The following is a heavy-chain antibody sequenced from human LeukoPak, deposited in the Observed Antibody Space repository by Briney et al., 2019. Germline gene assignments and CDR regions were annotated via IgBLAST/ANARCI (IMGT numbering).Heavy chain of an antibody. V-gene: IGHV1-18*01. Sequence: ASVKVSCKASGYTFTSYGITWVRQAPGQGLEWMGWISAYNGDTNYAQKLQGRVTLTTDTSTSTAYMEQRSLRSDDTAVYYCASLKNYYDSSGNLVTDAFYIWGQGTTVTVSS. CDR3: ASLKNYYDSSGNLVTDAFYI. D-gene: IGHD3-22*01. CDR2: ISAYNGDT. J-gene: IGHJ3*02. CDR1: GYTFTSYG.